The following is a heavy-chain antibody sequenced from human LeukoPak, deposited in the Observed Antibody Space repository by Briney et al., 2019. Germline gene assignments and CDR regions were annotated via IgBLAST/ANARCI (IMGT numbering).Heavy chain of an antibody. D-gene: IGHD4-17*01. V-gene: IGHV1-2*06. CDR2: INPSTGGT. Sequence: EASVKVSCKASGYTFIGYYMHRVRQAPGQGLEWMGRINPSTGGTNSAQKFQGRVTMTRDTSISTAYMELSRLTSDDTAIYYCARGQPYGDYNYFDPWGQGTLVTVSS. J-gene: IGHJ5*02. CDR1: GYTFIGYY. CDR3: ARGQPYGDYNYFDP.